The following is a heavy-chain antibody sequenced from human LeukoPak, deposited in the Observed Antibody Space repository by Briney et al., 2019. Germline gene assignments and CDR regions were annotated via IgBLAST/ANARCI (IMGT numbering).Heavy chain of an antibody. V-gene: IGHV3-48*03. J-gene: IGHJ4*02. CDR2: ISSSGSTI. Sequence: GGSLRLSCEASGFTFSIYEVNWVRQAPGKGLEWVSYISSSGSTIYYADSVKGRFTISRDNAKNSLYLQMNSLRAEDTAVYYCAGVGGWFGELSLWGQGTLVTVSS. CDR1: GFTFSIYE. CDR3: AGVGGWFGELSL. D-gene: IGHD3-10*01.